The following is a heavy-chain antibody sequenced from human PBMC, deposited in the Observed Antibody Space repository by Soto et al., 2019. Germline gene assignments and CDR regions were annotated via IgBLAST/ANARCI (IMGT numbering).Heavy chain of an antibody. CDR1: GYIFTNYY. J-gene: IGHJ4*02. V-gene: IGHV1-46*01. D-gene: IGHD2-21*01. CDR2: INPNGGST. CDR3: ARGLYSGEQ. Sequence: QVRLVQSGAEVKKPGASVKVSCKASGYIFTNYYIHWVRQAPGQGLEWMAIINPNGGSTNCAQEFQGRITLTMDTSTSTVYMDLSSLTSEDTAVYYCARGLYSGEQWGQGTLVTVSS.